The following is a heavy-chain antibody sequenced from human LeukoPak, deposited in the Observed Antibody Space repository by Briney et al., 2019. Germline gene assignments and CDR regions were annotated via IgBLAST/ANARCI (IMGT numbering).Heavy chain of an antibody. D-gene: IGHD3-9*01. CDR3: ATDIFCDILNAYSRRGAFEI. CDR2: FDPEDGET. V-gene: IGHV1-24*01. CDR1: GYTVSELS. Sequence: ASVKVSFKVSGYTVSELSMHWVRQAPGKGLEWMGGFDPEDGETIYAQNFQGRVNMTEDTSEDTAYMELSSLRSEDTAVYYCATDIFCDILNAYSRRGAFEIWGQGTLVTVSS. J-gene: IGHJ3*02.